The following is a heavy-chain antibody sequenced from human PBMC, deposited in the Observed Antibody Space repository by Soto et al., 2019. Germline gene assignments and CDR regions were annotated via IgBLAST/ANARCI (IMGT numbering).Heavy chain of an antibody. D-gene: IGHD2-15*01. CDR1: GGSISSGDYY. CDR2: IYYSGST. V-gene: IGHV4-30-4*01. Sequence: SETLSLTCTVSGGSISSGDYYWSWIRQPPGKGLEWIGYIYYSGSTYYNPSLKSRVTISVDTSKNQFSLKLSSVTAADTAVYYCARVGPSLVGPEGSFDYWGQGTLVTVSS. CDR3: ARVGPSLVGPEGSFDY. J-gene: IGHJ4*02.